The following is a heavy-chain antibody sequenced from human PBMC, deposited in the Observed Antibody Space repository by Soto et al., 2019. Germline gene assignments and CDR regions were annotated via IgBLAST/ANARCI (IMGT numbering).Heavy chain of an antibody. J-gene: IGHJ6*02. CDR3: ARYPGIAVAGDEPYYYYGMDV. D-gene: IGHD6-19*01. CDR1: GFTFSSYW. CDR2: IKQDGSEK. V-gene: IGHV3-7*05. Sequence: EVQLVESGGGLVQPGGSLRLSCAASGFTFSSYWMSWVRQAPGKGLEWVANIKQDGSEKYYVDSVKGRFTISRDNAKNSLYLQMNSLRAEDTAVYYCARYPGIAVAGDEPYYYYGMDVWGQGTTVTVSS.